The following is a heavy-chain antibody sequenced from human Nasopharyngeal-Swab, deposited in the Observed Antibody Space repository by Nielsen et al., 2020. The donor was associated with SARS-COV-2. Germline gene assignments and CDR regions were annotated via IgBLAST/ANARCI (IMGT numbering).Heavy chain of an antibody. D-gene: IGHD4-17*01. Sequence: SETLSLTCAVSGGSISSSNWWSWVRQPPGKGLEWIGEIYHSGSTNYNPSLKSRVTISVDKSKNQFSLKLSSVTAADTAVYYCARLIYGDYFDYYYYMDVWGKGTTVTVSS. CDR2: IYHSGST. J-gene: IGHJ6*03. V-gene: IGHV4-4*02. CDR1: GGSISSSNW. CDR3: ARLIYGDYFDYYYYMDV.